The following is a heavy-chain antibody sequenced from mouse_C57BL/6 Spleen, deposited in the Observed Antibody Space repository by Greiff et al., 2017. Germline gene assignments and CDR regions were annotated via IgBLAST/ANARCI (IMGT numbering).Heavy chain of an antibody. D-gene: IGHD2-2*01. CDR3: TGSDQVTTKAMEY. V-gene: IGHV1-15*01. CDR2: IDPETGGT. CDR1: GYTFTDYE. Sequence: QVQLQQSGAELVRPGASVTLSCKASGYTFTDYEMHWVKQTPVHGLEWIGAIDPETGGTAYNQKFKGKAILTADKSSSTAYMERRSLTSDDSAVYYCTGSDQVTTKAMEYWGQGTSVTVAS. J-gene: IGHJ4*01.